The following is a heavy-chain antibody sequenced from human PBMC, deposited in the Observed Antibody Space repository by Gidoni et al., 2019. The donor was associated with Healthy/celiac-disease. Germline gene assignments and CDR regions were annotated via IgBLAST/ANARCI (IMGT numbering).Heavy chain of an antibody. CDR2: IKQDGSEK. J-gene: IGHJ5*02. CDR1: GFTFSSYW. V-gene: IGHV3-7*01. D-gene: IGHD3-3*01. Sequence: EVQLVESGGGLVQPGGSLRLSCAASGFTFSSYWMSWVRQAPGKGLEWVANIKQDGSEKYYVDSVKVRFTISRDNAKNSLYLQMNSLRAEDTAVYYCARGGFPKDFWSGYPNWFDPWGQGTLVTVSS. CDR3: ARGGFPKDFWSGYPNWFDP.